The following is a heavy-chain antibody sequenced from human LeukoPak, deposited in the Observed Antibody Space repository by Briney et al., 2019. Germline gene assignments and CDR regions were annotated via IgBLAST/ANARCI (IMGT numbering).Heavy chain of an antibody. Sequence: GGTLRLSCAASGFSFDDYAMHWVRPAPGKGLERVSGISWNSCSIGYADSVKGRFTISRDNAKKSLYLQMNSLRAEDTALYYCAKDLGGSYYRGAGAFDIWGQGTMVTVSS. D-gene: IGHD1-26*01. CDR2: ISWNSCSI. J-gene: IGHJ3*02. CDR1: GFSFDDYA. V-gene: IGHV3-9*01. CDR3: AKDLGGSYYRGAGAFDI.